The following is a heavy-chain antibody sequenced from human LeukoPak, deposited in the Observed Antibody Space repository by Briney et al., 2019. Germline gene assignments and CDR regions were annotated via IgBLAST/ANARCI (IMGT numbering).Heavy chain of an antibody. CDR2: INPSGGST. J-gene: IGHJ4*02. CDR1: GYTFTSYY. V-gene: IGHV1-46*01. D-gene: IGHD3-10*01. CDR3: AREEPDYYGSGAPLY. Sequence: ASVKVSCKASGYTFTSYYMHWVRQAPGQGLEWMGIINPSGGSTSYAQKFQGRVTMTRDTSTSTAYMELSSLRSEDTAVYYCAREEPDYYGSGAPLYWGQGTLVTVSS.